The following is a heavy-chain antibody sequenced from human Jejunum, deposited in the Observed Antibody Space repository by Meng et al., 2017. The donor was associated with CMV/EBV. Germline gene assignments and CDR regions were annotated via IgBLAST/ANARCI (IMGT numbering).Heavy chain of an antibody. Sequence: TGDYMHWVRQAPGQGLEWMGWINPKSGGTKYAQKFQGRVTMTTDTSINTAYMELSRLRSDDTAVYYCAREGMYYYDTSGMKWFDPWGQGTLVTVSS. CDR2: INPKSGGT. CDR3: AREGMYYYDTSGMKWFDP. D-gene: IGHD3-22*01. V-gene: IGHV1-2*02. CDR1: TGDY. J-gene: IGHJ5*02.